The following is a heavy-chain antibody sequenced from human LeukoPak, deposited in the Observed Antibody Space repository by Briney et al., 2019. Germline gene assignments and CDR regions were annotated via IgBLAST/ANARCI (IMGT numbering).Heavy chain of an antibody. Sequence: GGSLRLSCAASGFTFDDYAMHWVRHAPGKGLEWVSLISGDGGSTYYADSVKGRFTISRDNSKNSLYLQMNSLRTEDTALYYGAKYVYDHVAFDIWGQGTMVTVSS. CDR1: GFTFDDYA. D-gene: IGHD2/OR15-2a*01. CDR2: ISGDGGST. V-gene: IGHV3-43*02. J-gene: IGHJ3*02. CDR3: AKYVYDHVAFDI.